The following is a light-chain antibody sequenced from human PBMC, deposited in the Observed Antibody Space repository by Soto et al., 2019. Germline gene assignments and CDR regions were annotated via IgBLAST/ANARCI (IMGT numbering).Light chain of an antibody. CDR2: EVS. J-gene: IGLJ1*01. CDR3: GSYTNTTYV. V-gene: IGLV2-14*01. CDR1: STDVGDYYF. Sequence: QSVVAQPASVSGSPGQSITISCTAASTDVGDYYFVSWYQHHPGKAPKLIIYEVSSRPSGVSHRFSASASGSTASLTISGLQADDEADYYCGSYTNTTYVFGTGTKVTVL.